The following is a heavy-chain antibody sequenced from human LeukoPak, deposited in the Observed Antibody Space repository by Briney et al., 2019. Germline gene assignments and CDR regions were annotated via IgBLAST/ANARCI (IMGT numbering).Heavy chain of an antibody. D-gene: IGHD3-16*01. V-gene: IGHV4-30-4*01. CDR1: GGSISSGDYY. CDR3: ARGDYYDGGGRNWFDP. Sequence: SETLSLTCTVSGGSISSGDYYWSWIRQPPGKGLEWIGYIYYSGTTYFNPSLKSRVTMSVDTSKNQFSLRLTSMTAADTAVYFCARGDYYDGGGRNWFDPWGQGTLVTVSS. J-gene: IGHJ5*02. CDR2: IYYSGTT.